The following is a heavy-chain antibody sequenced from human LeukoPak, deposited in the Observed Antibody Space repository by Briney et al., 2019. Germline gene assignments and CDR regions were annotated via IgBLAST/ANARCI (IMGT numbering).Heavy chain of an antibody. CDR3: AKDSDRCSGTSCYLDY. CDR2: ISYDGSKK. J-gene: IGHJ4*02. D-gene: IGHD2-2*01. Sequence: GGSLRLSCAAPGFIFSDYGMHWVRQARGKGLDWVAVISYDGSKKYYADSVKGRFTISRDNSKNTLYLQMNSLRAEDTAVYYCAKDSDRCSGTSCYLDYWGQGTLVTVSS. CDR1: GFIFSDYG. V-gene: IGHV3-30*18.